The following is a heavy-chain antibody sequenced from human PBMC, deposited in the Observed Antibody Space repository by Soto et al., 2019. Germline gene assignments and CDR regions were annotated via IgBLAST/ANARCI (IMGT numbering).Heavy chain of an antibody. CDR2: ISYDGSNK. CDR3: AKCLEDSAYYYFGIDG. Sequence: QVQLVESGGGVVQPGRSLRLSCAASGFTFSSYGMHWVRQAPGKGLEWVAVISYDGSNKYYADSVKGRFTISRDNSKNTLYMQMRSLRAEDTAVYYCAKCLEDSAYYYFGIDGWGQGTTVTVSS. CDR1: GFTFSSYG. D-gene: IGHD2-15*01. V-gene: IGHV3-30*18. J-gene: IGHJ6*02.